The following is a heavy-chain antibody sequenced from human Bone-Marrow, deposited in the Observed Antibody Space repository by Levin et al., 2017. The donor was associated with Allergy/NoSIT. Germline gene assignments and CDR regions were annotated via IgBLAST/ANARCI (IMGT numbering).Heavy chain of an antibody. Sequence: PSETLSLTCTVSGGSISSSSYYWGWIRQPPGKGLEWIGSIYYSGSTYYNPSLKSRVTISVDTSKNQFSLKLSSVTAADTAVYYCARSLGLALDDAFDIWGQGTMVTVSS. CDR3: ARSLGLALDDAFDI. J-gene: IGHJ3*02. D-gene: IGHD3-16*01. CDR1: GGSISSSSYY. CDR2: IYYSGST. V-gene: IGHV4-39*01.